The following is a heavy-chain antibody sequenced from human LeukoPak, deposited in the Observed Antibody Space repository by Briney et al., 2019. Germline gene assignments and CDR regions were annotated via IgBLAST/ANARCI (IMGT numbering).Heavy chain of an antibody. CDR3: ARVNPGYSSSWRSGDFDY. CDR1: GFTFSSYS. J-gene: IGHJ4*02. CDR2: IYSGGST. Sequence: GGSLRLSCAASGFTFSSYSMNWVRQAPGKGLEWVSVIYSGGSTYYADSVKGRFTISRDNSKNTLYLQMNSLRAEGTAVYYCARVNPGYSSSWRSGDFDYWGQGTLVTVSS. V-gene: IGHV3-66*01. D-gene: IGHD6-13*01.